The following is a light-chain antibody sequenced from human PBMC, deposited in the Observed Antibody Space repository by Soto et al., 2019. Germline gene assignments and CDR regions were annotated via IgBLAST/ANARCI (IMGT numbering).Light chain of an antibody. CDR1: QSGSNNY. Sequence: EVVLTQSPGTLSLSPGERATLSCRASQSGSNNYLAWYQQKPGQSPKLLIFGSSDRATGIPDRFSGSGSGTDFPLTISRLEPEDFAVYYCQQYGSSPPYTFGQGTKLEIK. CDR3: QQYGSSPPYT. CDR2: GSS. J-gene: IGKJ2*01. V-gene: IGKV3-20*01.